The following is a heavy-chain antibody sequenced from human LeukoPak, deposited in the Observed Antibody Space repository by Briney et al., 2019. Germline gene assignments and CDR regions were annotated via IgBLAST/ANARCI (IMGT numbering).Heavy chain of an antibody. CDR3: AREGSGYDYNFDY. CDR1: GFTFSSYS. Sequence: GGSLRLSCAASGFTFSSYSMNWVRQAPGKGLEWVSSISSSSSYIYYADSVKGRFTISRENAKNSLYLQMNSLRAEDTAVYYCAREGSGYDYNFDYWGQGTLVTVSS. D-gene: IGHD5-12*01. V-gene: IGHV3-21*01. J-gene: IGHJ4*02. CDR2: ISSSSSYI.